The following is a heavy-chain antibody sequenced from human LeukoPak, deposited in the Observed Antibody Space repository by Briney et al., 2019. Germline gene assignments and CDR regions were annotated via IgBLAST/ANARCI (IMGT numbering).Heavy chain of an antibody. D-gene: IGHD2-2*01. Sequence: GGSLRLSCAAPGFTFSGYWMHWVRQAPGKGLVWVSRINKDGSTTSYADSVKGRFTISRDNSKNTLYLQMNSLRAEDTAVYYCAGAKYCSSTSCFKKLDYWGQGTLVTVSS. V-gene: IGHV3-74*01. CDR3: AGAKYCSSTSCFKKLDY. CDR2: INKDGSTT. J-gene: IGHJ4*02. CDR1: GFTFSGYW.